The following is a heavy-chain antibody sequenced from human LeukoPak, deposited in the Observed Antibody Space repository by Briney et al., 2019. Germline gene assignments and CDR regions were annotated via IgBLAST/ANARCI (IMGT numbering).Heavy chain of an antibody. V-gene: IGHV3-23*01. D-gene: IGHD3-22*01. CDR1: GFTFSSYA. CDR3: AKDSTTMIVGADMDV. J-gene: IGHJ6*02. Sequence: PTGGSLRLSCAASGFTFSSYAMSWVRQAPGKGLEWVSAISGSGGSTYYADSVKGRFTISRDNSKNTLYLQMNSLRAEDTAVYYCAKDSTTMIVGADMDVWGQGTTVTVSS. CDR2: ISGSGGST.